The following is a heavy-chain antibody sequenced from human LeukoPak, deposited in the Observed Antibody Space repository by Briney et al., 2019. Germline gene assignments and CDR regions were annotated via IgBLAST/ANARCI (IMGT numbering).Heavy chain of an antibody. Sequence: KPSETLSLTCTVSGGSIRSYYWSWIRQPPGKGLEWIGFIYYSGTTNYNPSLKSRVTISVDTSKNQFSLKLSSVTAADTAVYYCARDGYYDSSGYYRTLPFDYWGQGTLVTVSS. CDR1: GGSIRSYY. D-gene: IGHD3-22*01. V-gene: IGHV4-59*12. CDR3: ARDGYYDSSGYYRTLPFDY. J-gene: IGHJ4*02. CDR2: IYYSGTT.